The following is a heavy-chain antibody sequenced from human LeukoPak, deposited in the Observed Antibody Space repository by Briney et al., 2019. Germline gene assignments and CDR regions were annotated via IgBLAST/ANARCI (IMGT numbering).Heavy chain of an antibody. CDR1: GGSISSYY. CDR3: ARASTVTIDY. J-gene: IGHJ4*02. CDR2: IYYSGST. V-gene: IGHV4-59*01. D-gene: IGHD4-17*01. Sequence: NASETLSLTCTVSGGSISSYYWSWIRQPPGKGLEWIGYIYYSGSTNYNPSLKSRVTISVDTSKNQFSLKLSSVTAADTAVYYCARASTVTIDYWGQGTLVTVSS.